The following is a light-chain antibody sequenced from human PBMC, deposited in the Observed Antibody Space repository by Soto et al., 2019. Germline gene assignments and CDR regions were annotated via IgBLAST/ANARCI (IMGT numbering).Light chain of an antibody. CDR3: AAWDDSLSGVV. V-gene: IGLV1-47*01. Sequence: QPVLTQSPSASGTPGQRVTISCSGSISNLGSNFVFWYQQLPGAAPKLLISRNDQRPSGVPDRFSGSKSGTSASLAISGLRSEDEADYHCAAWDDSLSGVVFGGGTQLTVL. J-gene: IGLJ3*02. CDR2: RND. CDR1: ISNLGSNF.